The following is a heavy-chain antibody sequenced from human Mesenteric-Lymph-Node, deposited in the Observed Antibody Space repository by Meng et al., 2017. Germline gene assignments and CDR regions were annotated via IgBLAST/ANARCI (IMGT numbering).Heavy chain of an antibody. J-gene: IGHJ4*02. D-gene: IGHD5-18*01. V-gene: IGHV3-11*04. CDR1: GFTFSDYY. CDR3: ARDDRGYSYGYFRGFDY. Sequence: GESLKISCAASGFTFSDYYMTWIRQPPGQGLEWIASISPTGGSLYYADSVKGRFSISRDNAKSSLSLQMNSLRVEDTAVYYCARDDRGYSYGYFRGFDYWGQGTLVTVSS. CDR2: ISPTGGSL.